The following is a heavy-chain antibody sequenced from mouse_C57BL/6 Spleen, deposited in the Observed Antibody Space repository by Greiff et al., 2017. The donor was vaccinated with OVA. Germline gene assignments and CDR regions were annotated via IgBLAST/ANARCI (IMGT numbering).Heavy chain of an antibody. CDR1: GYTFTSYG. Sequence: VHLVESGAELARPGASVKLSCKASGYTFTSYGISWVKQRTGQGLEWIGEIYPRSGNTYYNEKFKGKATLTADKSASTAYMELRSLTSEDSAVYFCARGRDGNYEGYFDYWGQGTTLTVSS. D-gene: IGHD2-1*01. CDR3: ARGRDGNYEGYFDY. V-gene: IGHV1-81*01. J-gene: IGHJ2*01. CDR2: IYPRSGNT.